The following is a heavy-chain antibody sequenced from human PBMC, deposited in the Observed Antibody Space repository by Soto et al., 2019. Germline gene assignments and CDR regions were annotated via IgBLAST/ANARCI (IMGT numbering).Heavy chain of an antibody. CDR1: GYTFTRYD. CDR2: MNPNSGNT. Sequence: ASVKVSCKASGYTFTRYDINWVRQATGQGLEWMGWMNPNSGNTGYAQKFQGRVTMTRNTSISTAYMELSSLRSEDTAVYYCARPYYDSSGYYYAYGMDVWGQGTTVTVSS. J-gene: IGHJ6*02. D-gene: IGHD3-22*01. V-gene: IGHV1-8*01. CDR3: ARPYYDSSGYYYAYGMDV.